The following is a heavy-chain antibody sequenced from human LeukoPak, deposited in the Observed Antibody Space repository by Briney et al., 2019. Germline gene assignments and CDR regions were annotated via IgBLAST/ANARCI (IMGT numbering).Heavy chain of an antibody. V-gene: IGHV3-23*01. CDR3: AKDSVLLWFGELPPDYSY. CDR2: ISGSGGST. D-gene: IGHD3-10*01. J-gene: IGHJ4*02. Sequence: GGSLRLSCAASGFTFSSYAMSWVRQAPGQGLEWVSAISGSGGSTYYADSVKGRFTISRDNSKNTLYLQMNSLRAEDTAVYYCAKDSVLLWFGELPPDYSYWGQGTLVTVSS. CDR1: GFTFSSYA.